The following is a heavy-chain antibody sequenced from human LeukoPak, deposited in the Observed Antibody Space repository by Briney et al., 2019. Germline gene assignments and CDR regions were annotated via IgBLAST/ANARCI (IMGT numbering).Heavy chain of an antibody. CDR2: INPSGTGT. CDR1: GYTFTGYY. CDR3: ATDHSMANTAWWFDP. J-gene: IGHJ5*02. V-gene: IGHV1-46*01. D-gene: IGHD5-24*01. Sequence: ASVKVSCKASGYTFTGYYMNWVRQAPGQGLEWMGVINPSGTGTSYAQKFQGRITMSRDTSTSTVYMDLSSLRSDDTAFYFCATDHSMANTAWWFDPWGQGTLVTVSS.